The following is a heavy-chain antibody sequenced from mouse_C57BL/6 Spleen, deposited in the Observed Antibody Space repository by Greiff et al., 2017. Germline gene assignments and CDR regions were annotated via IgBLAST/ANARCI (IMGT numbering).Heavy chain of an antibody. CDR1: GYTFTSYW. J-gene: IGHJ1*03. V-gene: IGHV1-55*01. Sequence: VQLQQPGAELVKPGASVKMSCKASGYTFTSYWITWVKQRPGQGLEWIGDIYPGSGSTNYNEKFKSKATLTVDTSSSTAYMQLSSLTSEDSAVYYCARWLLRSDWYFDVWGTGTTVTVSS. CDR2: IYPGSGST. CDR3: ARWLLRSDWYFDV. D-gene: IGHD2-3*01.